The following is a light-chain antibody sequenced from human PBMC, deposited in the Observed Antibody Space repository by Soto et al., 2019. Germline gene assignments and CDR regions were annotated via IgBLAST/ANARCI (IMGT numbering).Light chain of an antibody. V-gene: IGLV1-44*01. CDR2: SNN. CDR3: AAWDDSLNGVV. J-gene: IGLJ2*01. Sequence: QSVLTQPPSASGTPGQRVTISCSGSSSNIGSNTVNWYQQLPGTAPKLLIYSNNQRPSGVPDLFSGSKSGTSASLAISGLQSEDEADDYCAAWDDSLNGVVFGGGTKLTVL. CDR1: SSNIGSNT.